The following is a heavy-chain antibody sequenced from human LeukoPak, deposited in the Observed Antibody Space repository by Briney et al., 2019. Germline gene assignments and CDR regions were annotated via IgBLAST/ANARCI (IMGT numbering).Heavy chain of an antibody. D-gene: IGHD3-22*01. CDR1: GGSISSYY. V-gene: IGHV4-59*01. CDR2: IYYSGST. Sequence: SETLSLTCTVSGGSISSYYWSWIRQPPGKGLEWIGYIYYSGSTNYNPSLKSRVTISVDTSKNQFSLKLSSVTAADTAVYYCARGKYYDSSGYYYYYYYMDVWGKGTTVIISS. J-gene: IGHJ6*03. CDR3: ARGKYYDSSGYYYYYYYMDV.